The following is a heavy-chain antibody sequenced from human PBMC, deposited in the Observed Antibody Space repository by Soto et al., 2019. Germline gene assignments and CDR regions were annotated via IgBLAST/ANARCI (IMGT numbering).Heavy chain of an antibody. CDR3: ARGHKQQLVRSGGWFDP. J-gene: IGHJ5*02. CDR2: INYSGST. CDR1: GGSFNSYY. Sequence: QVQLQQWGAGLLKPSETLSLTCAVYGGSFNSYYWSWIRQPPGKGLEWIGEINYSGSTNYNPSLKSRATISVATSKTQFSLKLSSVTAADTAVYYCARGHKQQLVRSGGWFDPWGQGTLVTVSS. D-gene: IGHD6-13*01. V-gene: IGHV4-34*01.